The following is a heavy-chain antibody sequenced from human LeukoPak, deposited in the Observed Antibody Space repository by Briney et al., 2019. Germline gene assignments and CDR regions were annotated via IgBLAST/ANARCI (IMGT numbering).Heavy chain of an antibody. D-gene: IGHD1-26*01. V-gene: IGHV4-34*01. CDR1: GGSFRGYY. CDR2: INHSGST. Sequence: PSDNLSLTCAVYGGSFRGYYWSWIRQPPAKGLEWIGEINHSGSTNHNPSLQSRVTISVDTSKNQFSLKLGSVTAAYTAVYYCAREGNAGSYLNWFDPWGQGTLVTVSS. CDR3: AREGNAGSYLNWFDP. J-gene: IGHJ5*02.